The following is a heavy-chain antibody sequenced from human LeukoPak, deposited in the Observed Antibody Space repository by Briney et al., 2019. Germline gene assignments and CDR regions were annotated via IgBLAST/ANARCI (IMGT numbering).Heavy chain of an antibody. V-gene: IGHV3-66*01. D-gene: IGHD6-13*01. CDR1: GFTVSSNY. J-gene: IGHJ4*02. CDR3: ARDAPYTSSWYLDY. CDR2: IYSGGST. Sequence: GGSLRLSSAASGFTVSSNYMSWVRQAPGKGLEWVSVIYSGGSTYYADSVKGRFTISRDNPKNTLYLQMNSLRAEDTAVYYCARDAPYTSSWYLDYWGQGTLVTVSS.